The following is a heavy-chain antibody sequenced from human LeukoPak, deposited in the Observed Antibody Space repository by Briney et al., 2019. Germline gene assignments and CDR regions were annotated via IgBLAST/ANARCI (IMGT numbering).Heavy chain of an antibody. CDR3: TREAAAGIDY. J-gene: IGHJ4*02. CDR2: IKEDGSEK. Sequence: GGSLRLSCAASGFTFSSYWMSWVRQAPGKGLEWVANIKEDGSEKYYVDSVKGRFTISRDNAKNSLYLQMNSLRAEDTAVYFCTREAAAGIDYWGQGTLVTVSS. D-gene: IGHD6-13*01. CDR1: GFTFSSYW. V-gene: IGHV3-7*01.